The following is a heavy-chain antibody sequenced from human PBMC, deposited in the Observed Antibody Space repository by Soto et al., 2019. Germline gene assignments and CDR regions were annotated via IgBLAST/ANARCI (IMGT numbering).Heavy chain of an antibody. D-gene: IGHD4-17*01. J-gene: IGHJ4*02. CDR2: ISYDGSNK. CDR1: GFTFSNYA. V-gene: IGHV3-30-3*01. CDR3: ARAPTTVTTAYYFDY. Sequence: QVQLVESGGGVVQPGRSLRRSCAASGFTFSNYAMHWVRQAPGKGLEWVAVISYDGSNKYYADSVKGRFTISRDNSKNTLYLQMNSLRAEDTAVYYCARAPTTVTTAYYFDYWGQGTLVTVSS.